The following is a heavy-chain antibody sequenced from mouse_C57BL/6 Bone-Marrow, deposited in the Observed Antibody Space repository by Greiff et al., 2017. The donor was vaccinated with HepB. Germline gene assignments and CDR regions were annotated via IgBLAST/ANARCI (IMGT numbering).Heavy chain of an antibody. D-gene: IGHD1-1*01. V-gene: IGHV3-1*01. CDR2: ISYSGST. CDR1: GYSITSGYD. Sequence: EVQRVESGPGMVKPSQSLSLTCTVTGYSITSGYDWHWIRHFPGNKLEWMGYISYSGSTNYNPSLKSRISITHDTSKNHFFLKLNSVTTEDTATYYCAREDYGSSYFAYWGQGTLVTVSA. CDR3: AREDYGSSYFAY. J-gene: IGHJ3*01.